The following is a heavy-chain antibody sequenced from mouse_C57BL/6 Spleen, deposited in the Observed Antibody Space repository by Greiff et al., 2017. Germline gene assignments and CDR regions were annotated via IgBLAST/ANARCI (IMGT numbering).Heavy chain of an antibody. CDR2: IDPSDSYT. CDR1: GYTFTSYW. D-gene: IGHD2-1*01. CDR3: ASGYGNYVRYFDY. V-gene: IGHV1-50*01. J-gene: IGHJ2*01. Sequence: VQLQQPGAELVKPGASVKLSCKASGYTFTSYWMQWVKQRPGQGLEWIGEIDPSDSYTNYNQKFKGKATLTVDTSSSTAYMQLSRLTSEDSAVYYGASGYGNYVRYFDYWGQGTTLTVSS.